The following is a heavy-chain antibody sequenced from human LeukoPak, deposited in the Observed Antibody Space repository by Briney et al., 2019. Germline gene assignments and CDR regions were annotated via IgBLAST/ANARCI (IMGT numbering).Heavy chain of an antibody. Sequence: GGSLRLSCAAAGFTFSSYAMSWVRQAPGKGLEWVSAISGSGGSTYYADSVKGRFTISRDNSKNTLYLQMNSLRAEETAVYYCAKDRGFGELLFKPGYYMDVWGKGTTVTVSS. J-gene: IGHJ6*03. CDR1: GFTFSSYA. D-gene: IGHD3-10*01. CDR3: AKDRGFGELLFKPGYYMDV. V-gene: IGHV3-23*01. CDR2: ISGSGGST.